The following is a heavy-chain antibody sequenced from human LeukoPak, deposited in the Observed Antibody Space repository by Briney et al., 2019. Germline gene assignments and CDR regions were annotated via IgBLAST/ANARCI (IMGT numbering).Heavy chain of an antibody. J-gene: IGHJ4*02. CDR3: ARESAVAGNFDY. CDR1: GGSISSNY. Sequence: SSETLSLTCTVSGGSISSNYWSWIRQPAGKGLEWIGRIYISGSTNYNPSLKSRVTMSVDTSKNQFFLKLSSVTAADTAVYYCARESAVAGNFDYWGQGTLVTVSS. CDR2: IYISGST. V-gene: IGHV4-4*07. D-gene: IGHD6-19*01.